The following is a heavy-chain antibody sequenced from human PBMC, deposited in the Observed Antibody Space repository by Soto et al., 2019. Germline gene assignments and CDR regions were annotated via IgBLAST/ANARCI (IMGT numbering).Heavy chain of an antibody. CDR2: ISVYNGNI. V-gene: IGHV1-18*01. CDR1: GYMFNTYG. J-gene: IGHJ4*02. D-gene: IGHD3-10*01. Sequence: QVQLLQSGAEVKKPGASVKVSCKASGYMFNTYGITGVRQAPGQGLERMGWISVYNGNIDYAQKFEGRVTMTIDTSTSTAYMELKSLTSDDTAVYYCARTYGSGDYFLPFEYWGQGPPVSVSS. CDR3: ARTYGSGDYFLPFEY.